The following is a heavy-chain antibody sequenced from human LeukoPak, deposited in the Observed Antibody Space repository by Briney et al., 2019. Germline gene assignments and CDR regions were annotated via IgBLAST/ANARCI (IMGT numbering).Heavy chain of an antibody. Sequence: ASVKVSCKASGYTFTSYYMHWVRQAPGQGLDLMGVINPSDGSTTYAQKFQGRVTMTRDTSTSTVYMELSSLRSEDTAAYYCATDGRSYDSSAYYYFDYWGQGTLVTVSS. J-gene: IGHJ4*02. D-gene: IGHD3-22*01. CDR1: GYTFTSYY. V-gene: IGHV1-46*01. CDR3: ATDGRSYDSSAYYYFDY. CDR2: INPSDGST.